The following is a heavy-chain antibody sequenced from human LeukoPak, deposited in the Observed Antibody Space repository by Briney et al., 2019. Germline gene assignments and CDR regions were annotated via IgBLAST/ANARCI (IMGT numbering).Heavy chain of an antibody. V-gene: IGHV3-64D*09. CDR2: ISSDGGSP. Sequence: GGSLRLSCSASGCTFSSYARHWIRQAPGKGLEYVSAISSDGGSPYYADSVKGRFTVSRDNSKTTMYLHISSLRPEATAVSYCVKETVSRTTVSYWGQGTLVTVSS. CDR3: VKETVSRTTVSY. D-gene: IGHD4-11*01. CDR1: GCTFSSYA. J-gene: IGHJ4*02.